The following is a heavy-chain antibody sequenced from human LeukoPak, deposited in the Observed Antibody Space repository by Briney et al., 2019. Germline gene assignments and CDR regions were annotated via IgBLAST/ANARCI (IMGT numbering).Heavy chain of an antibody. J-gene: IGHJ4*02. CDR2: INPNSGGT. CDR1: GYTFTGYY. V-gene: IGHV1-2*02. Sequence: GASVKVSCKASGYTFTGYYTHWVRQAPGQGLEWMGWINPNSGGTNYAQKFQGRVTMTRDTSISTAYMELSRLRSDDTAVYYCARWGGHCTSGLCYYFDCWGQGTLVTVSS. D-gene: IGHD2-8*01. CDR3: ARWGGHCTSGLCYYFDC.